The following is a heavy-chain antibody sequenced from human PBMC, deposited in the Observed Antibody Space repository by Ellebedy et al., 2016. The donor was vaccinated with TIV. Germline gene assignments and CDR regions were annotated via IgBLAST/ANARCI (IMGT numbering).Heavy chain of an antibody. J-gene: IGHJ4*02. CDR3: ARAVTSATAFLDS. D-gene: IGHD5-18*01. Sequence: FTFSRDNAKNSLYLQMNSLRAEDTAVYYCARAVTSATAFLDSWGQGTQVTVSS. V-gene: IGHV3-11*05.